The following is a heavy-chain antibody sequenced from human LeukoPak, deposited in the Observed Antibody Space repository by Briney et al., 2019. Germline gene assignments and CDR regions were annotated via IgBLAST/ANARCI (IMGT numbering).Heavy chain of an antibody. Sequence: GGSLRLSCVASGFTFSSYALFWVRQAPGKRLEWLAVISNDGSQEYYADSLRGRFSIARDNSKNTLFLDMNSLTGEDTAVYYCAREAEIRRNFYYMDVWGQGTTVTVSS. CDR3: AREAEIRRNFYYMDV. CDR2: ISNDGSQE. J-gene: IGHJ6*03. CDR1: GFTFSSYA. V-gene: IGHV3-30*01. D-gene: IGHD3-16*01.